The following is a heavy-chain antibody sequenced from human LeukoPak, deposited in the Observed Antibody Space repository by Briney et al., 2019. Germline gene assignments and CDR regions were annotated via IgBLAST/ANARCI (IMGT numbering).Heavy chain of an antibody. Sequence: QTGGSLRLSCAASGFTFSSYWMHWVRQAPGKGLVWVSRINSDGSSTSYADSVKGRFTISRDNAKNTLYLLINSLRAEDTAVYYCARVRWGGLYYFDYWGQGTLVTVSS. CDR1: GFTFSSYW. D-gene: IGHD3-16*01. CDR3: ARVRWGGLYYFDY. CDR2: INSDGSST. J-gene: IGHJ4*02. V-gene: IGHV3-74*01.